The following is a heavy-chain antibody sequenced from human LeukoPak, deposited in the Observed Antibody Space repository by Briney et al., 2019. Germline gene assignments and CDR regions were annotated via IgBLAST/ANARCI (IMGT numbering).Heavy chain of an antibody. CDR3: ARGVPKDY. Sequence: GGSLRLSCAASGFTFSSYSMNWVRQAPGKGLEWVSSISSSRSYIYYADSVKGRFTISRDNAKNSLYLQMNSLRAEDTAVYYCARGVPKDYWGQGTLVTVSS. V-gene: IGHV3-21*01. CDR2: ISSSRSYI. CDR1: GFTFSSYS. J-gene: IGHJ4*02. D-gene: IGHD2-2*01.